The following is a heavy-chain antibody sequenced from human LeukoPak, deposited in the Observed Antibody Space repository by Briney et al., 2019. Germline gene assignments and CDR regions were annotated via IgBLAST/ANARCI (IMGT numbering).Heavy chain of an antibody. CDR2: INPNSGGT. D-gene: IGHD4-11*01. J-gene: IGHJ6*03. V-gene: IGHV1-2*02. Sequence: APLKVSCKASGYTFTGYYMHCMRHAPGQGLEWIGCINPNSGGTNYAQKFQGRVTMTRDTSISTAYMELSRLRSDDTAVYYCARGGAVTTHYYMDVWGKGTTVTVSS. CDR1: GYTFTGYY. CDR3: ARGGAVTTHYYMDV.